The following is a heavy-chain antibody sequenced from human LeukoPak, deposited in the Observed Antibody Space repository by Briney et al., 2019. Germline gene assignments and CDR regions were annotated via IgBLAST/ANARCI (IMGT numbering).Heavy chain of an antibody. CDR2: IYYSGST. CDR3: ARLVTAIDY. V-gene: IGHV4-59*08. Sequence: SETLSLTCTVSGGSISSYYWSWIRQPPGKGLGWIGYIYYSGSTNYNPSLKSRVTISVDTSKNQFSLKLSAVTAADTAVYYCARLVTAIDYWGQGTLVTVSS. J-gene: IGHJ4*02. D-gene: IGHD2-21*02. CDR1: GGSISSYY.